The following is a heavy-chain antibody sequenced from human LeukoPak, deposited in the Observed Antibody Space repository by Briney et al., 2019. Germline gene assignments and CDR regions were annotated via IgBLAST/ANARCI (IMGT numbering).Heavy chain of an antibody. Sequence: GGSLRLSCAASGFTFSSYWMSWVRQAPGKGLEWVAFIRYDGSNKYYADSVKGRFTISRDNSKNTLYLQMNSLRAEDTAVYYCAKDIVVVPGAFDIWGQGTMVTVSS. V-gene: IGHV3-30*02. D-gene: IGHD2-15*01. CDR1: GFTFSSYW. CDR2: IRYDGSNK. CDR3: AKDIVVVPGAFDI. J-gene: IGHJ3*02.